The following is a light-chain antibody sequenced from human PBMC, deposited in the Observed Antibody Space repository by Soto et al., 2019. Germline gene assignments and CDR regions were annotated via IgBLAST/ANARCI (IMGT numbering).Light chain of an antibody. J-gene: IGKJ2*01. CDR2: GAS. CDR3: QQRSTWPHT. V-gene: IGKV3-11*01. CDR1: QSVSNF. Sequence: EIVLIQSPATLSLSPGESATLSCRASQSVSNFFAWYQQKPGQAPSLLVFGASNRAAGIPARFIGGGSGADFTLTISSLEPEELAVYYWQQRSTWPHTFGQGTKLEIK.